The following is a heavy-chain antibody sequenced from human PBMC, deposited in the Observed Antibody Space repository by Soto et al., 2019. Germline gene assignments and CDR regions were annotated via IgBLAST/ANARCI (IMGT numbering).Heavy chain of an antibody. V-gene: IGHV3-23*01. D-gene: IGHD3-22*01. CDR2: ISGSGGST. Sequence: GGSLRLSCTASGFTFSSYAMSWVRQAPGKGLEWVSAISGSGGSTYYADSVKGRFTISRDNSKNTLYLQMNSLRAEDTTVYYCAQWDSSGYYLDYWGQGTLVTVSS. CDR3: AQWDSSGYYLDY. CDR1: GFTFSSYA. J-gene: IGHJ4*02.